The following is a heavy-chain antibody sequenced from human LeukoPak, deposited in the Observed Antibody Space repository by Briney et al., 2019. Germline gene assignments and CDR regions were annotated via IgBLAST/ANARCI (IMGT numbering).Heavy chain of an antibody. CDR3: ARGLVAVAD. CDR1: GYSISSGYY. J-gene: IGHJ4*02. CDR2: IYHSGST. Sequence: SETLSLTCAVSGYSISSGYYWGWIRQPPGKGLEWIGSIYHSGSTYYNPSLKSRVTISVDTSKNQFSLKLSSVTAADTAVYYCARGLVAVADWGQGTLVTVSS. V-gene: IGHV4-38-2*01. D-gene: IGHD6-19*01.